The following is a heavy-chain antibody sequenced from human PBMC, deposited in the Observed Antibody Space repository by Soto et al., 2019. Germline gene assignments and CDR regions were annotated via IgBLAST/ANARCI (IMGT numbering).Heavy chain of an antibody. CDR1: GFNFDNYV. CDR2: ITYDGSFQ. J-gene: IGHJ4*02. Sequence: QVQLVESGGGVVQPGGSLRLSCQASGFNFDNYVMHWVRQAPGKGLEWVAVITYDGSFQYYADSVKGRFTISRDNSKNTLSLHLNTLKPEDTAVYHCAKDRVGGTFYTPLGFWGQGTLVTVSS. V-gene: IGHV3-30*18. CDR3: AKDRVGGTFYTPLGF. D-gene: IGHD1-7*01.